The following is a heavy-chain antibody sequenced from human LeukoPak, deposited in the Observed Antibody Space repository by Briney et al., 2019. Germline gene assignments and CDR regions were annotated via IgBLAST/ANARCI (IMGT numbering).Heavy chain of an antibody. V-gene: IGHV4-34*01. CDR2: INHSGST. D-gene: IGHD1-1*01. CDR1: GGSISSYY. J-gene: IGHJ6*03. CDR3: ARDRAGTTLIRHHDYYYMDV. Sequence: SETLSLTCTVSGGSISSYYWSWIRQPPGKGLEWIGEINHSGSTNYNPSLKSRVTISVDTSKNQFSLKLSSVTAADTAVYYCARDRAGTTLIRHHDYYYMDVWGKGTTVTVSS.